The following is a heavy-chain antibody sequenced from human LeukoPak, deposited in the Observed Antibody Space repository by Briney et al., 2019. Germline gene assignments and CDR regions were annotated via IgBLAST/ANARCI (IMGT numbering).Heavy chain of an antibody. V-gene: IGHV1-3*03. CDR1: GYDFTKNA. CDR3: AKTLYVRAVPGGLDS. Sequence: ASVKASCKASGYDFTKNAVQWVRQAPGQRLEWMGWIDAGNGKTKYSQDFQGRVTITRDTSASIAYMELSSLRSDDMAVYYCAKTLYVRAVPGGLDSWGQGTLVSVSS. J-gene: IGHJ4*02. CDR2: IDAGNGKT. D-gene: IGHD3-16*01.